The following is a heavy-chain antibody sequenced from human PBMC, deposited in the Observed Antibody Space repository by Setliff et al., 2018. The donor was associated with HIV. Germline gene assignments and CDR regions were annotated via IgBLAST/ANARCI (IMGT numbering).Heavy chain of an antibody. V-gene: IGHV1-8*03. CDR1: GYIFSDYY. J-gene: IGHJ3*02. CDR2: MNPNSGNT. Sequence: ASVKVSCKASGYIFSDYYINWVRQAAGQGLEWMGWMNPNSGNTGYAQKFQDRVTITRDRSMSTAYMELSSLRSEDTAVYYCARDRSNYVGLDAFDIWGQGTMVTVSS. CDR3: ARDRSNYVGLDAFDI. D-gene: IGHD4-4*01.